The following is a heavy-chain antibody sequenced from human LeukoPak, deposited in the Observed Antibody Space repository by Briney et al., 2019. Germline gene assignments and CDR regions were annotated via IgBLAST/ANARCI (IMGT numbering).Heavy chain of an antibody. CDR3: AMTDRYAGRPFDY. Sequence: ASVKVSCKVSGYSLLEVARHWVRQAPGKGLEWVGSFYPEDGEDGETHYAQKLQGRVTMTEDASTDTAYMELNSLRSEDTAVYYCAMTDRYAGRPFDYWGQGTLVTVSS. D-gene: IGHD5-12*01. CDR2: FYPEDGEDGET. CDR1: GYSLLEVA. J-gene: IGHJ4*02. V-gene: IGHV1-24*01.